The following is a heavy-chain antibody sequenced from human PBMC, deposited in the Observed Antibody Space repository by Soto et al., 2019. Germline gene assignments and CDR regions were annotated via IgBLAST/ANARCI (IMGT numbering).Heavy chain of an antibody. Sequence: QVQQQESGPGLVKPSQTLSLTCTVSGGSISSGGYYWSWIRQHPGQGLEWIGYIYYSGSTYYNPCLKCRVTISVDTSKNQCSLKLSSVTVADTAVYYCASYMTKGLDYWGQGTLVTVSS. CDR1: GGSISSGGYY. CDR3: ASYMTKGLDY. J-gene: IGHJ4*02. CDR2: IYYSGST. D-gene: IGHD4-17*01. V-gene: IGHV4-31*03.